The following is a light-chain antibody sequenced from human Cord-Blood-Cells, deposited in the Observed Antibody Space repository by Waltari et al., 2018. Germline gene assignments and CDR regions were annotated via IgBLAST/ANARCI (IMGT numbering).Light chain of an antibody. J-gene: IGKJ2*01. Sequence: DIVMTQSPDSLAVSLGERATINCKSSQSVLYSSSNKNYLAWYQQKPGLPPKLLIYWASTRESGVPDRFSGSGSGTDFTLTISSLQAEDVAVYYCQQYYSTPYTFGQGTKLEIK. CDR2: WAS. CDR1: QSVLYSSSNKNY. CDR3: QQYYSTPYT. V-gene: IGKV4-1*01.